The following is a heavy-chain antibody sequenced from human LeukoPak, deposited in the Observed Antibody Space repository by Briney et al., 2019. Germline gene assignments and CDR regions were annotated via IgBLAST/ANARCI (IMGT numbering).Heavy chain of an antibody. CDR3: ARVGYDSSGYRWGYYFDY. V-gene: IGHV4-59*13. D-gene: IGHD3-22*01. CDR1: GGSISTYY. CDR2: IDYSGST. Sequence: SETLSLTCSVSGGSISTYYWSWVRQSPGKGLEWIGHIDYSGSTNYNPSLESRVAMSVDTSKKELTLKLSSVTAADTAVYYCARVGYDSSGYRWGYYFDYWGQGTLVTVSS. J-gene: IGHJ4*02.